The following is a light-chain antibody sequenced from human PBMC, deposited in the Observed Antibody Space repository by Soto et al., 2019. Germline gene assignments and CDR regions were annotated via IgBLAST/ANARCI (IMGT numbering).Light chain of an antibody. CDR2: GAS. CDR1: QDISIL. Sequence: DIQMTQSPSSVSASIGDTVTITCRASQDISILLAWYQQKPGRAPKLLIYGASTSESWVPDRFSGSGSGTDFTLKISRVEAEDVGIYYCMQALPPITFGQGTRLEIK. CDR3: MQALPPIT. V-gene: IGKV1D-12*01. J-gene: IGKJ5*01.